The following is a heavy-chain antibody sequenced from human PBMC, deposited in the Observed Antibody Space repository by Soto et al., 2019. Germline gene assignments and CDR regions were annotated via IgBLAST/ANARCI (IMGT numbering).Heavy chain of an antibody. CDR3: AKEALFVGYSYGYFDY. CDR2: ISWDGGST. CDR1: GFTFDDYT. J-gene: IGHJ4*02. V-gene: IGHV3-43*01. D-gene: IGHD5-18*01. Sequence: GGSLRLSCAASGFTFDDYTMHWVRQAPGKGLEWVSLISWDGGSTYYADSVKGRFTISRDNSKNSLYLQMNSLRTEDTALYYCAKEALFVGYSYGYFDYWGQGTLVTVSS.